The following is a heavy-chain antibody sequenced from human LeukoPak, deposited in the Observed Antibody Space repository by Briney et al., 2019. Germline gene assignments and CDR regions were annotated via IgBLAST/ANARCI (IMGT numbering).Heavy chain of an antibody. Sequence: SVKVSCKASGYTFTSYYMHWVRQAPGQGLEWMGIINPSGGSTSYAQKFQGRVTMTRDTSTSTVYMELSSLRSEDTAVYYCARDRHDYYYGRDVWGQGTTVTVSS. CDR3: ARDRHDYYYGRDV. CDR2: INPSGGST. V-gene: IGHV1-46*01. CDR1: GYTFTSYY. J-gene: IGHJ6*02.